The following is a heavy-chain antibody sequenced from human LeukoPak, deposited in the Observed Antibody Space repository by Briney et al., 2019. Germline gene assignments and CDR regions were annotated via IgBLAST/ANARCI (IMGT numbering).Heavy chain of an antibody. Sequence: GGSLRLSCAASGFTLSNHWMHWVRQTPGKGLVWVSRIKGDGSSISHADSVKGRFTISRDNAKNTLDLQMNNLRVEDTAVYYCVRDGVGAPPFDYWGEGVLVTVSS. D-gene: IGHD1-26*01. J-gene: IGHJ4*02. CDR1: GFTLSNHW. CDR3: VRDGVGAPPFDY. V-gene: IGHV3-74*01. CDR2: IKGDGSSI.